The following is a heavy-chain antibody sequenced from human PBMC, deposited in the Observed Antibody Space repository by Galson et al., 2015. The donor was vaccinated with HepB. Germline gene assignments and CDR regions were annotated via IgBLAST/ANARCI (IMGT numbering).Heavy chain of an antibody. J-gene: IGHJ5*02. Sequence: SVKVSCKASGFTFSTSAVQWVRQARGQRLEWIGWIVGGSGDTNYAQKFQKRVTITRDMSTSTAYMELSSLRSDDTALYYCAADPYYDDKSGYSNLFDPWGQGTLVTASS. CDR3: AADPYYDDKSGYSNLFDP. V-gene: IGHV1-58*01. CDR1: GFTFSTSA. D-gene: IGHD3-22*01. CDR2: IVGGSGDT.